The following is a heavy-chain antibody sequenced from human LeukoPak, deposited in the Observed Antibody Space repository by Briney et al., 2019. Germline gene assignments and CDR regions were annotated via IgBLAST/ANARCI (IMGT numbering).Heavy chain of an antibody. J-gene: IGHJ4*02. V-gene: IGHV3-23*01. Sequence: GGSLRLSCAASGFTFSSYAMSWVRQAPGKGLEWVSAISGSGGSTYYADSVKGRFTISRDNSKNTLYLQMNSLRAEDTAVYYSAKPRPSDSSGYYYVSWGQGTLVTASS. CDR3: AKPRPSDSSGYYYVS. CDR2: ISGSGGST. CDR1: GFTFSSYA. D-gene: IGHD3-22*01.